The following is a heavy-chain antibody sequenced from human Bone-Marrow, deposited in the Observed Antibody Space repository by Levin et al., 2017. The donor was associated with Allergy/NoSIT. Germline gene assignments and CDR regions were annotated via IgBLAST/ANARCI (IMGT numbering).Heavy chain of an antibody. CDR3: ATQYSSGWYMGGFDY. Sequence: SQILSLTCTVSGGSISSSYYWGWIRQPPGKGLEWIGSIYYSGNTYYNPSLKSRVTISVDTSKNRFSLKLSSVTAADTAVYYCATQYSSGWYMGGFDYWGQGTLVTVSS. CDR2: IYYSGNT. CDR1: GGSISSSYY. V-gene: IGHV4-39*01. D-gene: IGHD6-19*01. J-gene: IGHJ4*02.